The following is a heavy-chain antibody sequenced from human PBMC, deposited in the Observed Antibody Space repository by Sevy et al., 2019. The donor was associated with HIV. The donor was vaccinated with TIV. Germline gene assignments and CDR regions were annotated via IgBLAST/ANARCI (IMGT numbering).Heavy chain of an antibody. Sequence: GGSLRLSCAASGFTFSGSAMHWVRQASGKGLEWVGRIRSKANSYATAYAASVKGRFTISRDDSKNTAYLQMNSLKTEDTAVYYCTRHFWDDFWSGYYRDYWGQGTLVTVSS. D-gene: IGHD3-3*01. CDR3: TRHFWDDFWSGYYRDY. V-gene: IGHV3-73*01. CDR2: IRSKANSYAT. CDR1: GFTFSGSA. J-gene: IGHJ4*02.